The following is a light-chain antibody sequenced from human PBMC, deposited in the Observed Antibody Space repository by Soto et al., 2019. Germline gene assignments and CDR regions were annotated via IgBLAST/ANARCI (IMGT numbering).Light chain of an antibody. CDR2: AAS. CDR3: QQANSFPLT. Sequence: DIEMTQSPSSMSASVGDRLTITCRASQGITNWLAWYQQKPGKAPKLLIYAASGLPSGFPSRFSGSGSGTDFTLIISSLQPEDFATYYCQQANSFPLTFGGGTKVDIK. CDR1: QGITNW. J-gene: IGKJ4*01. V-gene: IGKV1-12*01.